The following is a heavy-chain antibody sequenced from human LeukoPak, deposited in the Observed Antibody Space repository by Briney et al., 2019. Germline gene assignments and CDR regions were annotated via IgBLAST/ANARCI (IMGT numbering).Heavy chain of an antibody. J-gene: IGHJ4*02. CDR2: ISYDGSNK. Sequence: GGSLRLSCAASGFTVSSNYMSWVRQAPGKGLEWVAVISYDGSNKYYADSVKGRFTISRDNSKNTLYLQMNSLRAEDTAVYYCAKAGLGSGSVDYWGQGTLVAVSS. CDR1: GFTVSSNY. V-gene: IGHV3-30*18. CDR3: AKAGLGSGSVDY. D-gene: IGHD1-26*01.